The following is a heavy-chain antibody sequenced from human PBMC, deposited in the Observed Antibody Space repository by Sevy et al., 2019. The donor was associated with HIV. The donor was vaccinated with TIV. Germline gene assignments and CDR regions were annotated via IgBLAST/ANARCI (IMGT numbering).Heavy chain of an antibody. CDR2: INSDGSST. D-gene: IGHD1-26*01. CDR3: AREYSGTYYYFHY. J-gene: IGHJ4*02. V-gene: IGHV3-74*01. CDR1: GFTFSSYW. Sequence: GGSLRLSCAASGFTFSSYWMYWVRQAPGKGLVWVSRINSDGSSTNYADSVKGRFTISRDNAKNTLYLQMNSLRAEDTAVYYCAREYSGTYYYFHYWGQGTLVTVSS.